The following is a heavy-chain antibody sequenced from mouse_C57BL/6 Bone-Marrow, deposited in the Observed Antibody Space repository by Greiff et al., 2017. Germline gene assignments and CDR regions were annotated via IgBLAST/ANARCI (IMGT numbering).Heavy chain of an antibody. D-gene: IGHD1-1*01. CDR2: ISSGGSYT. Sequence: EVKLLESGGDLVKPGGSLKLSCAASGFTFSSYGMSWVRQTPDKRLEWVATISSGGSYTYYPDSVKGRFTISRDNAKNTLYLQMISLKSEDTAMYYCARRYYYGSSLGYFDVWGTGTTVTVSS. CDR1: GFTFSSYG. CDR3: ARRYYYGSSLGYFDV. J-gene: IGHJ1*03. V-gene: IGHV5-6*02.